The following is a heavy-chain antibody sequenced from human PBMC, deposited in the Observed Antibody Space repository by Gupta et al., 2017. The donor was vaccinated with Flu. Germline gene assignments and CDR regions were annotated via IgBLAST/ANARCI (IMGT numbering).Heavy chain of an antibody. V-gene: IGHV3-21*06. Sequence: EVQVKDSGGGLVRPGASLRLSCAASGFSFRDYSMNWVRKAPGKGLEWVAFISGSATYVHYADSVKGRFTIYRDGAMTSLYLQMNSLRAEDTAVYYCVRDSNDYSDYPNWFFDLWGRGTLVTVSS. J-gene: IGHJ2*01. CDR1: GFSFRDYS. D-gene: IGHD4-4*01. CDR3: VRDSNDYSDYPNWFFDL. CDR2: ISGSATYV.